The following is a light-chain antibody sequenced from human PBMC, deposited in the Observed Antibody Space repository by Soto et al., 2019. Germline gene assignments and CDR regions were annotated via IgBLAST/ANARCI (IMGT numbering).Light chain of an antibody. J-gene: IGKJ1*01. CDR1: QSVLYSSNNKNY. CDR2: WAS. Sequence: DIVMTQSPDCLAVSLGERATINCKSSQSVLYSSNNKNYLAWYQQKPGQPPKLLMYWASTRESGVPDRFSGSGSGTDFTLSISSLQAEDVAVYYCQQYFSSPRTFGQGTKVEIK. CDR3: QQYFSSPRT. V-gene: IGKV4-1*01.